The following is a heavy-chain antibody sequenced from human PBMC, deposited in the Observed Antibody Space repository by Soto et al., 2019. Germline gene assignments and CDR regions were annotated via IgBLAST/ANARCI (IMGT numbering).Heavy chain of an antibody. CDR3: AKALDYSSVDY. CDR2: ISWNSGSI. CDR1: GFTFDDYA. D-gene: IGHD4-4*01. V-gene: IGHV3-9*01. J-gene: IGHJ4*02. Sequence: GGSLRLSCAASGFTFDDYAMHWVRQAPGKGLEWVSGISWNSGSIGYADSVKGRFTISRDNAKNSLYLQMNSLRAEDTALYYCAKALDYSSVDYWGQGTLVTVSS.